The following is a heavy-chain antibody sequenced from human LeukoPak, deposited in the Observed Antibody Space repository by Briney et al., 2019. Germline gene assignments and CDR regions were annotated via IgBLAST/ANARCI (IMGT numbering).Heavy chain of an antibody. CDR3: AHRRVAHHYYNY. Sequence: SGPTLVNPTQTLTLTCTFSGFSLSTHGVGVGWVRHPSGKALEWLALIYWENDKRYSPSMKSRLTITKDTTKNQVVITVTNMDPVNTAKYYGAHRRVAHHYYNYWGQGTLVTVPS. CDR1: GFSLSTHGVG. J-gene: IGHJ4*02. CDR2: IYWENDK. V-gene: IGHV2-5*02. D-gene: IGHD3-3*01.